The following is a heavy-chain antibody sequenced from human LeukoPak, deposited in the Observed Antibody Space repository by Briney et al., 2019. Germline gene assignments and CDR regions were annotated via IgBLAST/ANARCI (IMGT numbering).Heavy chain of an antibody. CDR2: IIPIFGTA. CDR1: GGTFSSYA. Sequence: ASVKVSCKASGGTFSSYAISWVRQAPGQGLEWMGGIIPIFGTASYAQKFQGRVTITADESTSTAYMELSSLRSEDTAVYYCARGGYCSSTSCYPYYYYYMDVWGKGTTVTVSS. CDR3: ARGGYCSSTSCYPYYYYYMDV. V-gene: IGHV1-69*01. J-gene: IGHJ6*03. D-gene: IGHD2-2*01.